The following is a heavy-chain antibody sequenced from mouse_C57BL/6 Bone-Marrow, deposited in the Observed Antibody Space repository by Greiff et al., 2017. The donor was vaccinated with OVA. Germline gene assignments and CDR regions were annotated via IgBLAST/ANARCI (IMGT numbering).Heavy chain of an antibody. J-gene: IGHJ2*01. V-gene: IGHV14-1*01. CDR1: GFNIKDYY. CDR3: TTEGNYPFDY. D-gene: IGHD2-1*01. Sequence: VQLQQSGAELVRPGASVKLSCTASGFNIKDYYMHWVKQRPEQGLEWIGRIDPEDGDTEYAPKFQGKDTMTADTSSNTAYLQLSSLTSEDTAVYYCTTEGNYPFDYWGQGTTLTVSS. CDR2: IDPEDGDT.